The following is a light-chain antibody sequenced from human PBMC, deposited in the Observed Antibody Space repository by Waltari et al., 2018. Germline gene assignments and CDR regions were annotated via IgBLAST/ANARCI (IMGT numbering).Light chain of an antibody. CDR2: EGN. Sequence: QSALTQPASVSGSPGQSITISCTGTSRYVGTYTFSSWYQQNPGKAPKLMIYEGNKRPSGVSNRFSGSKAGNTASLTISGLQAEDAADYYCYSYAGSGTWVFGGGTKLTVL. V-gene: IGLV2-23*01. CDR3: YSYAGSGTWV. CDR1: SRYVGTYTF. J-gene: IGLJ3*02.